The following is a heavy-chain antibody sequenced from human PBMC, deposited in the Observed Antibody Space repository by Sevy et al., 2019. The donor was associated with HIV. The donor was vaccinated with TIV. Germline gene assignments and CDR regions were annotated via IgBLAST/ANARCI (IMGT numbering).Heavy chain of an antibody. V-gene: IGHV4-59*01. CDR1: GRSITGYY. CDR3: ARAPPYYHILTGRGYCDY. Sequence: SETLSLTCAVSGRSITGYYWTWIRQPPGKGLEWIGYIYYSGSTNYNPPLKSRVTISVDTSKNQFSLELSSVTAADTAVYYCARAPPYYHILTGRGYCDYWGQGTLVTVSS. D-gene: IGHD3-9*01. J-gene: IGHJ4*02. CDR2: IYYSGST.